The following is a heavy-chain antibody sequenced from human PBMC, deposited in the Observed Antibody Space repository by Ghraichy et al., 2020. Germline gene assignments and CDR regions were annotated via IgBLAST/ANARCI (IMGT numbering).Heavy chain of an antibody. CDR3: ARDRDNASWYWVYYYGMDV. D-gene: IGHD6-13*01. Sequence: ASVKVSCKASGYTFTSYGISWVRQAPGQGLEWMGWISAYNGNTNYAQKLQGRVTMTTDTSTSTAYMELRSLRSDDTAVYYCARDRDNASWYWVYYYGMDVWGQGTTVTVSS. J-gene: IGHJ6*02. CDR2: ISAYNGNT. V-gene: IGHV1-18*01. CDR1: GYTFTSYG.